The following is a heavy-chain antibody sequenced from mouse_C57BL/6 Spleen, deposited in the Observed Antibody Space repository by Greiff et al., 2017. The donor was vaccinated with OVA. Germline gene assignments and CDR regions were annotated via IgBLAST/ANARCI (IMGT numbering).Heavy chain of an antibody. CDR3: ARFYYDADYYAMDY. CDR2: IHPNSGST. D-gene: IGHD2-4*01. CDR1: GYTFTSYW. J-gene: IGHJ4*01. V-gene: IGHV1-64*01. Sequence: QVQLQQPGAELVKPGASVKLSCKASGYTFTSYWMHWVKQRPGQGLEWIGMIHPNSGSTNYNEKFKSKATLTVDKSSSTAYMQLSSLTSEDSAVYYCARFYYDADYYAMDYWGQGTSVTVSS.